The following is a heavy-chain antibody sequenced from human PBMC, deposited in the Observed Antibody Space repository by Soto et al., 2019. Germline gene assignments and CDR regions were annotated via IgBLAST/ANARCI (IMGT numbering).Heavy chain of an antibody. CDR1: GFTFSSYA. CDR3: ARDRGAVASPGGRYYYYGMDV. V-gene: IGHV3-30-3*01. CDR2: ISYDGSNK. D-gene: IGHD6-19*01. Sequence: PGGSLRLSCAASGFTFSSYAMHWVRQAPGKGLEWVAVISYDGSNKYYADSVKGRFTISRDNSKNTLYLQMNSLRAEDTAVYYCARDRGAVASPGGRYYYYGMDVWGQGTTVTVSS. J-gene: IGHJ6*02.